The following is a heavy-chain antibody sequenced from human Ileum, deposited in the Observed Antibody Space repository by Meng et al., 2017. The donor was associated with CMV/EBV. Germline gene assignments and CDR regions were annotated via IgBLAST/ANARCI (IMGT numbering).Heavy chain of an antibody. J-gene: IGHJ4*02. Sequence: SGPTLVKPTQTLTLTCTFSGFSLSTIGVGVAWIRQPPGKALEWLALIYWSDDKHYSPSLKSRLTITKDASKNQVVLTMTNMDPVDTATYFCAHTNTHSWGPGTLVTVSS. CDR3: AHTNTHS. V-gene: IGHV2-5*01. CDR1: GFSLSTIGVG. CDR2: IYWSDDK.